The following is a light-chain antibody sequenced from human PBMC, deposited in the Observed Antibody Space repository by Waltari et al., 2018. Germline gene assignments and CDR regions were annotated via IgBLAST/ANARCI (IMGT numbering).Light chain of an antibody. V-gene: IGKV3-20*01. Sequence: EIVLTQSPGTLSLSPGERATLSCRASQSVSSSYLAWYQQKPGQAPRLLIYAASSRATDIPDRFSGSGSGTDFTLTISRLEPEDFAVYYCQQYGYSLPYTFGQGTKLEI. CDR3: QQYGYSLPYT. J-gene: IGKJ2*01. CDR1: QSVSSSY. CDR2: AAS.